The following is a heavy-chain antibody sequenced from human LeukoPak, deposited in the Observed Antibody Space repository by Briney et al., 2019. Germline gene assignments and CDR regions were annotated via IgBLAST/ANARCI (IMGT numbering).Heavy chain of an antibody. J-gene: IGHJ4*02. CDR2: INSDGDST. CDR1: EFTYSNYW. V-gene: IGHV3-74*01. Sequence: QPGGSLRLSCAASEFTYSNYWMHWVRQAPGKGLVWVSRINSDGDSTIYADSVKGRFTISRDNAKNALYLQMNSLRAEDTAVYYCARGNIAAAGIHYWGQGTLVTVSS. CDR3: ARGNIAAAGIHY. D-gene: IGHD6-13*01.